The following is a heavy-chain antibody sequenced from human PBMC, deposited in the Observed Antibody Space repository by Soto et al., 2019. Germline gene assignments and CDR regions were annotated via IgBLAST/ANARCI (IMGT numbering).Heavy chain of an antibody. Sequence: EVQLVESGGGLVKPGGSLRLSCAASGFTFSNAWMSWVRRAPGKGLEWVGRIKSKTDGGTTDYAAPVKGRFTISRDDSKNTLYLQMNSLKTEDTAVYYCTTPRGIVLNTVTENMDVWGKGTTVTVSS. V-gene: IGHV3-15*01. CDR1: GFTFSNAW. CDR3: TTPRGIVLNTVTENMDV. J-gene: IGHJ6*03. CDR2: IKSKTDGGTT. D-gene: IGHD4-17*01.